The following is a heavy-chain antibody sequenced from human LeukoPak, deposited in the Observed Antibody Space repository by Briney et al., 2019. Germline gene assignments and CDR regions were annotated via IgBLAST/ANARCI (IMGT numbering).Heavy chain of an antibody. Sequence: GGSLRLSCAASGFTFSSYYMNWVRQAPGKGLEWVSSISSSSSYIYYADSVKGRFTISRDNAKNSLYLQMNSLRVEDTAVYYCARSLDIVGAQFLTPFDYWGQGTLVTVSS. J-gene: IGHJ4*02. CDR2: ISSSSSYI. CDR1: GFTFSSYY. V-gene: IGHV3-21*01. D-gene: IGHD1-26*01. CDR3: ARSLDIVGAQFLTPFDY.